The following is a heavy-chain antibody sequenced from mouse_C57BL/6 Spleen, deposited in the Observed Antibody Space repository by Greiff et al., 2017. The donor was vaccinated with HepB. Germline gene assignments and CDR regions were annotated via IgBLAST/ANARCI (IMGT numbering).Heavy chain of an antibody. Sequence: EVKLVESGGGLVQPKGSLKLSCAASGFSFNTYAMNWVRQAPGKGLEWVARIRSKSNNYATYYADSVKDRFTISRDDSESLLYLQMNNLKTEDTAMYYFVRRAYYYGSSYGYFDVWGTGTTVTVSS. CDR1: GFSFNTYA. CDR2: IRSKSNNYAT. V-gene: IGHV10-1*01. CDR3: VRRAYYYGSSYGYFDV. D-gene: IGHD1-1*01. J-gene: IGHJ1*03.